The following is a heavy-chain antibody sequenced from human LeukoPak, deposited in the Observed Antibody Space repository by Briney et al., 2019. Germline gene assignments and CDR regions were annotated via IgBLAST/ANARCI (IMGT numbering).Heavy chain of an antibody. CDR1: GFTFSSYA. J-gene: IGHJ4*02. Sequence: GGSLRLSCAASGFTFSSYAMHWVRQAPGKGLEWVAVISYDGSNKYYADSVKGRFTVSRDNPKNTLYLQMSSLRAEDTAVYYCAKDQASIAVAGENFESWGQGTLVIVSS. D-gene: IGHD6-19*01. CDR2: ISYDGSNK. V-gene: IGHV3-30-3*01. CDR3: AKDQASIAVAGENFES.